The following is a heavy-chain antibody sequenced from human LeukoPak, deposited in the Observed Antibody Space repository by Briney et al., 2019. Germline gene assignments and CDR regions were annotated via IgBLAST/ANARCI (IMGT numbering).Heavy chain of an antibody. J-gene: IGHJ4*02. V-gene: IGHV3-66*01. CDR2: IYSGGST. D-gene: IGHD6-19*01. CDR3: AKVPMDAGWLVLDY. CDR1: GFTVSSNY. Sequence: GGSLRLSCAASGFTVSSNYMSWVRQAPGKGLEWVSVIYSGGSTYYADSVKGRFTISRDNSKNTLYLQMNSLRAEDTAVYYCAKVPMDAGWLVLDYWGQGTLVTVSS.